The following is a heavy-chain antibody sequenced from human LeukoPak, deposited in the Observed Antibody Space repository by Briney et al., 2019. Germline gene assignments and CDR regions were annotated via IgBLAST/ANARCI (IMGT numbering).Heavy chain of an antibody. CDR3: ARGPYSYDSSGAFDI. CDR1: GDSISSGDYY. J-gene: IGHJ3*02. Sequence: PSETLSLACTVSGDSISSGDYYWRWIRQPAGKGLEWIGRISSSGSTNYNPSLKSRVTISVDTSKNQFSLKLSSVTAADTAVYFCARGPYSYDSSGAFDIWGQGTMVTVSS. V-gene: IGHV4-61*02. CDR2: ISSSGST. D-gene: IGHD3-22*01.